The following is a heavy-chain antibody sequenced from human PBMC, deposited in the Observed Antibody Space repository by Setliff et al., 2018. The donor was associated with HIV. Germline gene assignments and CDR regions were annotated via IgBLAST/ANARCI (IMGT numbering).Heavy chain of an antibody. CDR3: ARPYENNSGPDY. Sequence: ASVKVSCKPSGFTFTGYYLHWVRQAPGQGLEWMGWINPNNGATNYEQRFQGRVTMTRDTSITTVYMVLNRLTTGDTAVYYCARPYENNSGPDYWGQGTPVTVSS. CDR2: INPNNGAT. V-gene: IGHV1-2*02. J-gene: IGHJ4*02. D-gene: IGHD7-27*01. CDR1: GFTFTGYY.